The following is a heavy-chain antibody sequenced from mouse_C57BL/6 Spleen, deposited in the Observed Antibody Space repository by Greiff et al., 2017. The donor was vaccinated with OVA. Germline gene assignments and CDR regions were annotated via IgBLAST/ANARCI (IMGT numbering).Heavy chain of an antibody. CDR1: GFTFSSYG. J-gene: IGHJ2*01. D-gene: IGHD1-1*01. CDR2: ISSGGSYT. Sequence: EVKLVESGGDLVKPGGSLKLSCAASGFTFSSYGMSWVRQTPDKRLEWVATISSGGSYTYYPDSVKGRFTISRDNAKNTLYLQMSSLKSEDTAMYYCARHSGSSYNFDYWGQGTTLTVSS. CDR3: ARHSGSSYNFDY. V-gene: IGHV5-6*01.